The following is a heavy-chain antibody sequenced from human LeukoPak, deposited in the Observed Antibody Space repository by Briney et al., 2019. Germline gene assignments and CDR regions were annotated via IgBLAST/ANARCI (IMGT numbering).Heavy chain of an antibody. J-gene: IGHJ6*03. Sequence: GGSLRLSCAGSGFMFSDYTMHWVRQAPGKVLEYVSAVTGNARSKYHADSVRGRFTISRDNSKDTLYLQMGSLRPEDTAVYYCARGPSSSFYMDVWGKGTTVTISS. CDR1: GFMFSDYT. CDR2: VTGNARSK. CDR3: ARGPSSSFYMDV. V-gene: IGHV3-64*02.